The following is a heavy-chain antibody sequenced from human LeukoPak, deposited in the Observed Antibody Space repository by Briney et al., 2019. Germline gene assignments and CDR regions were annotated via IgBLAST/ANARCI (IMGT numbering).Heavy chain of an antibody. D-gene: IGHD6-13*01. Sequence: ASVKVSCKASGYTFTGYYMHWVRQAPGQGLEWMGWINPNSGGTNYAQKFQGRVTMTRDTSISTAYMELGRLRSDDTAVYYCARDMSIAAAGTWGYYYYYMDVWGKGTTVTVSS. J-gene: IGHJ6*03. V-gene: IGHV1-2*02. CDR1: GYTFTGYY. CDR2: INPNSGGT. CDR3: ARDMSIAAAGTWGYYYYYMDV.